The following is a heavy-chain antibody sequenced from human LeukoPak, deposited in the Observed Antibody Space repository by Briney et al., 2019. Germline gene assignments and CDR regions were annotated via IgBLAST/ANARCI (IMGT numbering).Heavy chain of an antibody. CDR2: IIPIFGTA. J-gene: IGHJ4*02. Sequence: GASVKVSCKASGGTFSSYAISWVRQAPGQGLEWMGGIIPIFGTANYAQKFQGRVTITADESTSTAYMELSSLRSEDTAVYYCARDSGWGNYRSVDYFDYWGQGTLVTVSS. D-gene: IGHD3-16*02. CDR3: ARDSGWGNYRSVDYFDY. CDR1: GGTFSSYA. V-gene: IGHV1-69*13.